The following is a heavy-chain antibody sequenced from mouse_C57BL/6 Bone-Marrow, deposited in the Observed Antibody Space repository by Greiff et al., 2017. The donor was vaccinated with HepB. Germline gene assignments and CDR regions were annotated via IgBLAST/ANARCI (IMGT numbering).Heavy chain of an antibody. J-gene: IGHJ4*01. D-gene: IGHD1-1*01. V-gene: IGHV1-7*01. CDR3: ASTTERDYYAMDY. Sequence: QVQLQQSGAELAKPGASVKLSCKASGYTFTSYWMHWVKQRPGQGLEWIGYINPSSGYTKYNQKFKDKATVTADKSSSTAYMQLSSLTYEDSAVYYCASTTERDYYAMDYWGQGTSVTVSS. CDR1: GYTFTSYW. CDR2: INPSSGYT.